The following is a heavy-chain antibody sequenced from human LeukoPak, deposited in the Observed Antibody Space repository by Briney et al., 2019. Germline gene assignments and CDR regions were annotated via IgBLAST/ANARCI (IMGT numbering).Heavy chain of an antibody. D-gene: IGHD5-12*01. CDR2: ISTGGGTI. V-gene: IGHV3-11*04. Sequence: GGCLRLSCAASGFTFSDYYMGWIREAPGRGLEWISYISTGGGTIYYADSVTGRFTMSRDNAKNSLYLQMNSLRAEDTAVYYCARDRTYSGYDSWGQGTLVTVSS. CDR3: ARDRTYSGYDS. J-gene: IGHJ4*02. CDR1: GFTFSDYY.